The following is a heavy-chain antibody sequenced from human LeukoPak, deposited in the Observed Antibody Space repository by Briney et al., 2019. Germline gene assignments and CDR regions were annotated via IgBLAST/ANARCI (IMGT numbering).Heavy chain of an antibody. D-gene: IGHD6-6*01. J-gene: IGHJ4*02. V-gene: IGHV3-48*03. CDR2: ISSSGSTI. CDR1: GFTFSSYE. Sequence: TGGSLRLSCAASGFTFSSYEMNWVRQAPGKGLEWVSYISSSGSTIYYADSVKGRFTISRDNAKNSLYLQMNSLRAEDTALYYCARDHSSSSLDYWGQGTLVTVSS. CDR3: ARDHSSSSLDY.